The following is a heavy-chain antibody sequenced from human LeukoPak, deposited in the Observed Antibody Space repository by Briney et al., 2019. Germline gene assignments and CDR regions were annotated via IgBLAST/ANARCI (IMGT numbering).Heavy chain of an antibody. D-gene: IGHD3-16*01. Sequence: ASVKVSCKASGGTFSSYAISWVRQAPGQGLEWMGGIIPIFGTANYAQKFQGRVTITADKSTSTAYMELSSLRSDDTAMYYCARGGQPIFYYYMVVWGKGTTVTVSS. CDR3: ARGGQPIFYYYMVV. CDR2: IIPIFGTA. J-gene: IGHJ6*03. CDR1: GGTFSSYA. V-gene: IGHV1-69*06.